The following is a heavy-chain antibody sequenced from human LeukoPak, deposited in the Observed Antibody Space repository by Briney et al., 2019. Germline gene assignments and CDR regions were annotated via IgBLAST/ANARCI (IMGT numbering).Heavy chain of an antibody. CDR1: GFTFSSYW. CDR2: INSDGSST. CDR3: AKAGQPYYYDSSGWKNWFDP. D-gene: IGHD3-22*01. Sequence: PGGSLRLSCAASGFTFSSYWMHWVRQAPGKGLVWVSRINSDGSSTSYADSVKGRFTISRDNAKNSLYLQMNSLRAEDTALYYCAKAGQPYYYDSSGWKNWFDPWGQGTLVTVSS. J-gene: IGHJ5*02. V-gene: IGHV3-74*01.